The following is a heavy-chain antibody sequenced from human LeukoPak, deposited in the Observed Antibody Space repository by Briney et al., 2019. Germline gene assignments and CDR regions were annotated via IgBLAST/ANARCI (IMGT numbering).Heavy chain of an antibody. CDR1: GGSFSGYY. D-gene: IGHD3-22*01. Sequence: ASETLSLTCAVYGGSFSGYYWSWIRQPPGKGLEWIGEINHSGSTNYNPSLKSRVTISVDTSKNQFSLKLSSVTAADTAVYYCARGRYYYDLNWFDPWGQGTLVTVSS. CDR2: INHSGST. CDR3: ARGRYYYDLNWFDP. V-gene: IGHV4-34*01. J-gene: IGHJ5*02.